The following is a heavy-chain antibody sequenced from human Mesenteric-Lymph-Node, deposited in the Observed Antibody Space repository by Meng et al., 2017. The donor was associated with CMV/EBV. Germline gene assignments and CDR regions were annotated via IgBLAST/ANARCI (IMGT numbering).Heavy chain of an antibody. V-gene: IGHV3-23*01. CDR1: GFTFSSYA. CDR3: ARVYYDFWSGYRGGMDV. D-gene: IGHD3-3*01. CDR2: ISGSGGST. J-gene: IGHJ6*02. Sequence: GGSLRLSCAASGFTFSSYAMSWVRQAPGKGLEWVSAISGSGGSTYYADSVKGRFTISRDNSKNTLYLQMNSLRAEDTAVYYCARVYYDFWSGYRGGMDVWGQGTTVTVSS.